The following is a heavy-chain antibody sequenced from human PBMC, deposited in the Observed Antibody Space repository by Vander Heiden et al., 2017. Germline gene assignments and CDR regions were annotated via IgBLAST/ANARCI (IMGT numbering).Heavy chain of an antibody. CDR3: ARERIAAAGLDAFDI. CDR1: GYTFTGYY. V-gene: IGHV1-2*04. CDR2: INPNSGGT. Sequence: QVQLVQSGAEVKKPGASVKVSCKASGYTFTGYYMHWVRQATGQGLEWMGWINPNSGGTNYAQKFQGWVTMTRDTSISTAYMELSRLRSDDTAVYYCARERIAAAGLDAFDIWGQGTMVTVSS. J-gene: IGHJ3*02. D-gene: IGHD6-13*01.